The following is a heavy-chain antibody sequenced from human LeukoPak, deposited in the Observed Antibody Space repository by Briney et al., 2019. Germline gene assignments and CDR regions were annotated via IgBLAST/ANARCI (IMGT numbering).Heavy chain of an antibody. Sequence: GGSLRLSCLAPGFTFSRYSMNWVRQSPGQGLEWVSSIGTTSTYIYYADSLKGRVTISRDNAKNSLFLQLNSLRAEDTAIYYCAREGLRGGVITLGAFDTWGQGTMVTVSS. D-gene: IGHD3-10*01. V-gene: IGHV3-21*01. CDR3: AREGLRGGVITLGAFDT. CDR1: GFTFSRYS. CDR2: IGTTSTYI. J-gene: IGHJ3*02.